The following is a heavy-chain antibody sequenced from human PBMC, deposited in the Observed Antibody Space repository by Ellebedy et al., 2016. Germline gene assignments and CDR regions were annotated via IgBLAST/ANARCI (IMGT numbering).Heavy chain of an antibody. CDR2: ISYDGSNK. V-gene: IGHV3-30*18. CDR3: AKDSIGYCSGGSCYSGGSFDY. Sequence: GGSLRLSXAASGFTFSSYGMHWVRQAPGKGLEWVAVISYDGSNKYYADSVKGRFTISRDNSKNTLYLQMNSLRAEDTAVYYCAKDSIGYCSGGSCYSGGSFDYWGQGTLVTVSS. J-gene: IGHJ4*02. D-gene: IGHD2-15*01. CDR1: GFTFSSYG.